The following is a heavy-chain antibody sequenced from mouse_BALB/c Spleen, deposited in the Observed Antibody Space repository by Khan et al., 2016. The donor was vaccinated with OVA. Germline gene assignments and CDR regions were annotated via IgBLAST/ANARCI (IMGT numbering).Heavy chain of an antibody. CDR1: GFTFSNYW. D-gene: IGHD1-3*01. CDR3: TRERESTY. J-gene: IGHJ2*01. V-gene: IGHV6-6*02. CDR2: IRLKSNNYAT. Sequence: VQLQESGGGLVQPGGSMKLSCAASGFTFSNYWMNWVRQSPEKRLEWVAEIRLKSNNYATHHAESVKGRFTIARDDTKSSVYLQMNNLRAEDTGIYYCTRERESTYWGQGTTLTVSS.